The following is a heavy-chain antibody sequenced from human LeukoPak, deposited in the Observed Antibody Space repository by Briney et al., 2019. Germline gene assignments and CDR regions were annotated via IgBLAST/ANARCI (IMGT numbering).Heavy chain of an antibody. V-gene: IGHV4-39*07. J-gene: IGHJ3*02. CDR3: ARDLSLNRDAFDI. Sequence: SETLSLTCTVSGGSTSSSNYYWGWIRQPPGKGLEWIGTMYYSGTTYHNPSLKSRVTIPLDTSKNQFSLKLSSVTAADTAVYYCARDLSLNRDAFDIWGQGTMVTVSS. CDR2: MYYSGTT. CDR1: GGSTSSSNYY.